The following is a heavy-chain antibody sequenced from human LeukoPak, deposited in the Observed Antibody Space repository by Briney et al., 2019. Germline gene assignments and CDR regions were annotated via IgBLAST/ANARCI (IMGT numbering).Heavy chain of an antibody. Sequence: AGGSLRLSCAASGFTFSSYWMHWVRQAPGKGLVWVSRINSDGSSTSYADSVKGRFTISRDNAKNTLYLQMNSLRAEDTAVYYCARDFGPYYDFWSGYYPRGDYGMDVWGQGTTVTVSS. D-gene: IGHD3-3*01. J-gene: IGHJ6*02. CDR2: INSDGSST. CDR3: ARDFGPYYDFWSGYYPRGDYGMDV. V-gene: IGHV3-74*01. CDR1: GFTFSSYW.